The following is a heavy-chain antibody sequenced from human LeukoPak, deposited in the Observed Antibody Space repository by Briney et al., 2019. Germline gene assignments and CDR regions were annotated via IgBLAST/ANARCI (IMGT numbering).Heavy chain of an antibody. J-gene: IGHJ4*02. Sequence: ASVKISCKASGYTFTSYYLHWLRQAPGQGLEWMGVIHPSGGSTSYAQKFQGRVTLTKDTSTSTVYIELSSLRSDDTAIFYCARMAMDTAMVTNFFDLWGQGTLVTVSA. D-gene: IGHD5-18*01. CDR2: IHPSGGST. CDR1: GYTFTSYY. CDR3: ARMAMDTAMVTNFFDL. V-gene: IGHV1-46*01.